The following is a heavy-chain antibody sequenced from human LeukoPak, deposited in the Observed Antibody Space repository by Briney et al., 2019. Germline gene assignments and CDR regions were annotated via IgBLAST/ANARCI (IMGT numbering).Heavy chain of an antibody. Sequence: GRSLRLSCAASGFTFSSYGMHWVRQAPGKGLEWVAVISYDGSNKYYADSVKGRFTISRDNSKNTLYLQMNSLRAEDTAVYYCAKEPYSSAYYFDYWGQGTQVTVSS. V-gene: IGHV3-30*18. CDR2: ISYDGSNK. D-gene: IGHD6-19*01. CDR3: AKEPYSSAYYFDY. CDR1: GFTFSSYG. J-gene: IGHJ4*02.